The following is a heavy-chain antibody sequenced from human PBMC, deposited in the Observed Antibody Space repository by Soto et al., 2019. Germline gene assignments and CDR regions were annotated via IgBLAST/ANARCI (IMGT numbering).Heavy chain of an antibody. D-gene: IGHD4-4*01. V-gene: IGHV4-30-2*01. CDR1: GGSISSGGYS. J-gene: IGHJ6*02. CDR3: ARDSRSTTTYGLDV. CDR2: IYHSETT. Sequence: QLQLQESGSGLVKPSQTLSLSCAVSGGSISSGGYSWSWIRLPPGQGLEWIGYIYHSETTNYNPSLKGRVTISVDRSKNHLSLKLKSVTPADTAVYYCARDSRSTTTYGLDVWGQGTTVTVSS.